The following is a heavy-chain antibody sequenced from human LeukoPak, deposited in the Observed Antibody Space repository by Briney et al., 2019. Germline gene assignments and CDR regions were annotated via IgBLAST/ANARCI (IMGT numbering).Heavy chain of an antibody. Sequence: ASVKVSCKASGYTFTSYAISWVRQAPGQGLEWMGGIIPIFGTANYAQKFQGRVTITADESTSTAYMELSSLRSEDTAVYYCATIVEMATTVDYWGQGTLVTVSS. CDR3: ATIVEMATTVDY. D-gene: IGHD5-24*01. V-gene: IGHV1-69*13. CDR2: IIPIFGTA. CDR1: GYTFTSYA. J-gene: IGHJ4*02.